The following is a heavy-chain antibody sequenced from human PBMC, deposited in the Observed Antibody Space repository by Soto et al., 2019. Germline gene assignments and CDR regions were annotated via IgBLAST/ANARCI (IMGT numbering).Heavy chain of an antibody. Sequence: PGGSLRLSCAASGFTFSRYWMHWVRQAPGKGLVWVSRINSDGSSTNYADSVKGRFTISRDNAKNTLYLQMSSLRAEDTAVYYCARDHREYQLPENWFDPWGQGTLVTVSS. V-gene: IGHV3-74*01. J-gene: IGHJ5*02. D-gene: IGHD2-2*01. CDR2: INSDGSST. CDR3: ARDHREYQLPENWFDP. CDR1: GFTFSRYW.